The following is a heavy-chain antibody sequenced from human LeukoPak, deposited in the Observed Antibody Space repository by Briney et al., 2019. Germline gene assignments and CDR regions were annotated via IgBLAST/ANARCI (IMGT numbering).Heavy chain of an antibody. CDR3: AKDLWSGVVVITEGYFDY. V-gene: IGHV3-23*01. Sequence: PGGSLRLSCAASGFTFSSYAMSWVRQAPGQGLEWVSAISGSGGSTYYADSRKGRFTISRDNSKNTLYLQMNSLRAEDTAVYYCAKDLWSGVVVITEGYFDYCGQGTLVTVSS. CDR2: ISGSGGST. D-gene: IGHD3-22*01. CDR1: GFTFSSYA. J-gene: IGHJ4*02.